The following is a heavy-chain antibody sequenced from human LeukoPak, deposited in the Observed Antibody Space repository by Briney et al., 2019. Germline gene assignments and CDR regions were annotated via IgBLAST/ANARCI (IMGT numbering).Heavy chain of an antibody. Sequence: PGRSLRLSCAASGFTFSSYGMHWVRQAPGKGLEWVAVISYDGSNKYYGDSVKGRFTISRDNSKNTLYLQMNSLRAEDTAVYYCAKMGGYSGYDCFDYWGQGTLVTVSS. J-gene: IGHJ4*02. CDR1: GFTFSSYG. D-gene: IGHD5-12*01. V-gene: IGHV3-30*18. CDR3: AKMGGYSGYDCFDY. CDR2: ISYDGSNK.